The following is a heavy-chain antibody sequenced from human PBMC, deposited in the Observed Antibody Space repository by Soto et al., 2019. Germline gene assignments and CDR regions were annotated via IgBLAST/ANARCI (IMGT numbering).Heavy chain of an antibody. J-gene: IGHJ6*02. CDR3: ARPSYLTYYYYYGMDV. Sequence: SVKVSCKASGGTFSSYTISWVRQAPGQGLEWMGRIIPILGIANYAQKFQGRVTITADKSTSTAYMELSSLRSEDTAVYYCARPSYLTYYYYYGMDVWGQGTTVTVSS. V-gene: IGHV1-69*02. CDR1: GGTFSSYT. CDR2: IIPILGIA.